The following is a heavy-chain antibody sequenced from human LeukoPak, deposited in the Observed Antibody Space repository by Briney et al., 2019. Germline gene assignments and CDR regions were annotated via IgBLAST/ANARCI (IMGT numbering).Heavy chain of an antibody. Sequence: XVSCKASGYTFTSYGINWVRRAPGQGLEWMGWISAYNGNTNYAQKLQGRVTMTTDTSTNIAYMELRSLRSDDTAVYYCARDRSESDYWGQGTLVTVSS. CDR2: ISAYNGNT. J-gene: IGHJ4*02. V-gene: IGHV1-18*01. CDR1: GYTFTSYG. CDR3: ARDRSESDY.